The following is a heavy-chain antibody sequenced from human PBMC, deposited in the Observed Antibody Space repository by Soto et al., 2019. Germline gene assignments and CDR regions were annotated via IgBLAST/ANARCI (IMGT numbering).Heavy chain of an antibody. CDR3: SRPSLIAAAGPYYYHGMDV. CDR2: IYPGDSDT. J-gene: IGHJ6*02. V-gene: IGHV5-51*01. Sequence: GESLKISCQGSGYSFTSYWIGWVRQMPGKGLEWMGIIYPGDSDTRYSPSFQGQVTISADKSISTAYLQWSSLKASDTAMYYCSRPSLIAAAGPYYYHGMDVWGQGTTVTVSS. CDR1: GYSFTSYW. D-gene: IGHD6-13*01.